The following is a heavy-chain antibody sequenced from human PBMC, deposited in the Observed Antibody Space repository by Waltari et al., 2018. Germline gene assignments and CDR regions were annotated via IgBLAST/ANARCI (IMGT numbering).Heavy chain of an antibody. D-gene: IGHD2-2*01. CDR3: ARDPVPAATPFDY. CDR1: GYSISSGYY. V-gene: IGHV4-38-2*02. Sequence: QVQLQESGPGLVKPSETLSLTCTVSGYSISSGYYWGWIRQPPGKGLEWIRSISHSGSTCYNPSLKIGVTISVDTSKNQFSLKLSSVTAADTAVYYCARDPVPAATPFDYWGQGTLVTVSS. CDR2: ISHSGST. J-gene: IGHJ4*02.